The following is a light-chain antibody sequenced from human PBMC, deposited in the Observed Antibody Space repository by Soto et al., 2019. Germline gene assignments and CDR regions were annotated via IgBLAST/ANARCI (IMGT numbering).Light chain of an antibody. CDR3: CSYAGSYLYV. Sequence: QSALTQPGSVSGSLGQSVTISCTGTTSDVGGYNYVSWYQHHPGKAPKLIIYDVNNRPSGVPDRFSGSKSGNTASLTISGLRPEDEADYHCCSYAGSYLYVFGTGTKVTVL. J-gene: IGLJ1*01. CDR1: TSDVGGYNY. V-gene: IGLV2-11*01. CDR2: DVN.